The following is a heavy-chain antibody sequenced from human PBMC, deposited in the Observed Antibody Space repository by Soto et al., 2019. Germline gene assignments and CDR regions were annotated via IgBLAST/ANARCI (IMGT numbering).Heavy chain of an antibody. J-gene: IGHJ4*02. CDR1: GTSISSYY. Sequence: SETLSLTCTVSGTSISSYYWSWIRQPPGKGLEWIANIHYSGTTNYSPSLASRVTLSVDTSKNQFSLKMTSVTAADRAMYFCARYNSYAIDYWGRGTLVTVSS. V-gene: IGHV4-59*01. CDR3: ARYNSYAIDY. CDR2: IHYSGTT. D-gene: IGHD2-8*01.